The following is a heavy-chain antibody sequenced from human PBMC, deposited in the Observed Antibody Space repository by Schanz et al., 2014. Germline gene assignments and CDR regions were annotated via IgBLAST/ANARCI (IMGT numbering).Heavy chain of an antibody. J-gene: IGHJ4*02. Sequence: QVQLVQSGAEVKKPGSSVKVSCKASRSTFSSYTISWVRQARGQGLEWVGRFIPILDVGNYAQQFQGRVTFTADKSTSTAYMELSSLRYEDTAVYYCARGSPENMIRGELDYWGQGTLVTVSS. CDR3: ARGSPENMIRGELDY. D-gene: IGHD3-10*01. CDR1: RSTFSSYT. V-gene: IGHV1-69*02. CDR2: FIPILDVG.